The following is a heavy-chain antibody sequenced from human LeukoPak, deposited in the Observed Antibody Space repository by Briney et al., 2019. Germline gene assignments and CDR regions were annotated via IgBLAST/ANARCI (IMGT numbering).Heavy chain of an antibody. Sequence: HPGGSLRLSCAASGFTFSSYEMNWVRQAPGKGLEWVSYISSSGSTIYYADSVKGRFTISRDNAKNSLYLQMNSLRAEDTAIYYCATDSYVSGSYYRLFYWGQGTLVTVSS. CDR3: ATDSYVSGSYYRLFY. V-gene: IGHV3-48*03. CDR1: GFTFSSYE. J-gene: IGHJ4*02. D-gene: IGHD3-10*01. CDR2: ISSSGSTI.